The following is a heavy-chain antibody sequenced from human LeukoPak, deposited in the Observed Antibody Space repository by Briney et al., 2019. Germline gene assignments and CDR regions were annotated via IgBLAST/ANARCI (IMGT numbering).Heavy chain of an antibody. CDR2: IYYSGST. CDR1: GGSISSGGYY. D-gene: IGHD3-22*01. J-gene: IGHJ4*02. Sequence: SETLSLTCTVSGGSISSGGYYWSWIRQHPGKGLEWIGYIYYSGSTYYNPSLKSRVTISVDTSKNQFSLKLSSVTAADTAVYYCASTYDSSGYYPFDYWGQGTLVTVSS. V-gene: IGHV4-31*03. CDR3: ASTYDSSGYYPFDY.